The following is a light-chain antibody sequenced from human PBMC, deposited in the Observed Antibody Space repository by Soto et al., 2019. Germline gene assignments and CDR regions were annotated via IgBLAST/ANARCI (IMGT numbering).Light chain of an antibody. J-gene: IGKJ4*01. CDR3: QQYGDSPLT. Sequence: DIVLTQSPGTLSLSPGERATLSCRASQSVSSSYLAWYQQKPGQAPRLLIYGASNRATGIPDRFSGGGTATDFTLTISSLELEDFAVYYCQQYGDSPLTSGGGTRVE. V-gene: IGKV3-20*01. CDR2: GAS. CDR1: QSVSSSY.